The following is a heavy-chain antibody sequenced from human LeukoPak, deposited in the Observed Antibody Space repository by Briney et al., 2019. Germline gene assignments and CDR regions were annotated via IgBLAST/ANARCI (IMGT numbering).Heavy chain of an antibody. J-gene: IGHJ2*01. V-gene: IGHV3-30-3*01. CDR2: ISYDGNNK. Sequence: GGSLRLSCAASGFTFSSYAMHWVRQAPGKGLEWVAVISYDGNNKYYADSVKGRFTISRGNSENTLYLQMHSLRAEDTAVYYCAKTDRFPGSRGTESYWYFDLWGRGTLVTVSS. CDR1: GFTFSSYA. CDR3: AKTDRFPGSRGTESYWYFDL. D-gene: IGHD1-14*01.